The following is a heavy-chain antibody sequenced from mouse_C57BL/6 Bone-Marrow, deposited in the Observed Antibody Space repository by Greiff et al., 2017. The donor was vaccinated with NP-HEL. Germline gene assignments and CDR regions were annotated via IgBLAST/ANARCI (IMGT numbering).Heavy chain of an antibody. CDR2: ISDGGSYT. D-gene: IGHD1-1*01. CDR1: GFTFSSYA. V-gene: IGHV5-4*03. CDR3: ARSATVLDY. Sequence: EVKLVESGGGLVKPGGSLKLSCAASGFTFSSYAMSWVRQTPEKRLEWVATISDGGSYTYYPDNVKGRFTISRDNAKNNLYLQMSHLKSEDTAMYYCARSATVLDYWGQGTTLTVSS. J-gene: IGHJ2*01.